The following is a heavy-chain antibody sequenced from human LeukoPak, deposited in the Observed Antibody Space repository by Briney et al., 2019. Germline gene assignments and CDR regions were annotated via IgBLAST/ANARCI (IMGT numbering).Heavy chain of an antibody. CDR2: ISYDGSNK. CDR3: AREAPGVTADFDY. J-gene: IGHJ4*02. V-gene: IGHV3-30-3*01. Sequence: GRSLRLSCAASGFTFSSYAMHWVRQAPGKGLEWVAVISYDGSNKYYADSVKGRFTISRDNSKNTLYLQMNSLRAEDTAVYYCAREAPGVTADFDYWGQGTLVTVSS. CDR1: GFTFSSYA. D-gene: IGHD2-21*02.